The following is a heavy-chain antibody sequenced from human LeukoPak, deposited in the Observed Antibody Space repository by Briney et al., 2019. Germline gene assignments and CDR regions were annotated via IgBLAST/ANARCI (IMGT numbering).Heavy chain of an antibody. Sequence: QSGGSLRLSCAASGFTFSSYGISWVRQAPGKGLEWVSVIGGSNGITFYVGSVKGRFTISRDNSKDTLYLQMNSLRAEDTAVYYCARNENSGWGYFDYWGQGTLVTVSS. CDR3: ARNENSGWGYFDY. J-gene: IGHJ4*02. D-gene: IGHD5-12*01. CDR2: IGGSNGIT. CDR1: GFTFSSYG. V-gene: IGHV3-23*01.